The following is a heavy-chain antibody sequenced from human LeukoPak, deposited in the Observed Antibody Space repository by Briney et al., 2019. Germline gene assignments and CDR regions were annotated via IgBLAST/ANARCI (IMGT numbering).Heavy chain of an antibody. CDR1: GYTFTTYD. D-gene: IGHD3-9*01. Sequence: ASVKVSCKAFGYTFTTYDINCVRQATGQGLEWMGWVNPSSGVTRYAQKFQGRVTMTRNTSISTAYMELSSLRSEDTAVYYCAKNYDFLTGYASWGQGTLVTVS. J-gene: IGHJ4*02. CDR2: VNPSSGVT. V-gene: IGHV1-8*01. CDR3: AKNYDFLTGYAS.